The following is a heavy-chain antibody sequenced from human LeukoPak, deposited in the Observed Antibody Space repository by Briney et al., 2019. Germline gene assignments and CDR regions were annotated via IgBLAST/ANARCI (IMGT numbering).Heavy chain of an antibody. Sequence: SETLSLTCTVSNGSISIYYWSWVRQPAGKGLEWIGRISASGSTNYNPSLKSRVTMSVDTSKNQFSLKLSPVTAADTAVYYCAREITVTRPFDYWGQGTLVTVSS. V-gene: IGHV4-4*07. J-gene: IGHJ4*02. CDR1: NGSISIYY. CDR3: AREITVTRPFDY. D-gene: IGHD4-17*01. CDR2: ISASGST.